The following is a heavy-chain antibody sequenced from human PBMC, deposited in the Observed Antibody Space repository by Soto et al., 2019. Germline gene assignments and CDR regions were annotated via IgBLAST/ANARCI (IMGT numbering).Heavy chain of an antibody. D-gene: IGHD5-18*01. V-gene: IGHV4-59*01. CDR1: GGAISSYY. CDR3: ARDRYSYGYYFDY. CDR2: IYYSGST. Sequence: SETLSLTCTVSGGAISSYYWSWLRQPPGKGLARIGYIYYSGSTNYNPSLKSRVTISVDTSKNQFYLKLSSVTAADTAVYYCARDRYSYGYYFDYWGQGTLVTVSS. J-gene: IGHJ4*02.